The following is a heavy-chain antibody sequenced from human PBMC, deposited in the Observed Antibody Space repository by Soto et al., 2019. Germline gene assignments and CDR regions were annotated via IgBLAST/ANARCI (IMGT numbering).Heavy chain of an antibody. J-gene: IGHJ6*02. CDR2: INPNSGGT. Sequence: VASVKVSCKASGYTFTGYYMHWVRQAPGQGLEWMGWINPNSGGTNYAQKFQGRVTMTRDTSISTAYMELSRLRSDDTAVYYCARDHTVFWSGPPAYYYYGMDVWGQGTTVTVSS. CDR3: ARDHTVFWSGPPAYYYYGMDV. D-gene: IGHD3-3*01. CDR1: GYTFTGYY. V-gene: IGHV1-2*02.